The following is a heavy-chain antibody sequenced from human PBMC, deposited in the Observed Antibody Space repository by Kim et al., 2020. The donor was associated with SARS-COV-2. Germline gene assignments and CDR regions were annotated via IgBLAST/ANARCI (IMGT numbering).Heavy chain of an antibody. CDR3: ARGRASSSWFGVDY. V-gene: IGHV6-1*01. CDR2: TYYRSKWYT. Sequence: SQTLSLTCAISGDSVSSNSAAWNWIRQSPSRGLEWLGRTYYRSKWYTEYAVSVKSRITINPDTSKNQFSLQLNSVTPEDTAVYYCARGRASSSWFGVDYWGQGTLVTVSS. CDR1: GDSVSSNSAA. D-gene: IGHD6-13*01. J-gene: IGHJ4*02.